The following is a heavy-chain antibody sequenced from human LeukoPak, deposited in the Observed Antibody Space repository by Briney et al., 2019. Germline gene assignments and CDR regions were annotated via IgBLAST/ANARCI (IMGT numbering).Heavy chain of an antibody. V-gene: IGHV3-7*01. D-gene: IGHD6-19*01. CDR2: IKQDGSEK. Sequence: GGSLRLSCAASGFPFSTYSLSWVRQAPGKGLEWVANIKQDGSEKYYVDSVKGRFTISRDNAKNSLYLQMNSLRAEDTAVYYCARVIGAVAEDWFDPWGQGTLVTVSS. CDR1: GFPFSTYS. CDR3: ARVIGAVAEDWFDP. J-gene: IGHJ5*02.